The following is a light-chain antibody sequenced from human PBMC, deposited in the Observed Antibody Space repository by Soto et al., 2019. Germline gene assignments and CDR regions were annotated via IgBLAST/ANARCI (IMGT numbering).Light chain of an antibody. CDR3: QQTYAVPLT. CDR2: GAS. V-gene: IGKV1-39*01. CDR1: QPISNY. J-gene: IGKJ1*01. Sequence: DVQMTQSPSSLSASVGDTVTIACRASQPISNYLNWYQQKPGEVPKVLIFGASSLRSGVPSRFSGSGYGTEFTLTINTLHPDDIATYYCQQTYAVPLTFGQGT.